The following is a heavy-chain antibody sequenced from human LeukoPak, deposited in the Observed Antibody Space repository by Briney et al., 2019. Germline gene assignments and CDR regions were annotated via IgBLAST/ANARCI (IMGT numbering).Heavy chain of an antibody. J-gene: IGHJ4*02. Sequence: GGSLRLSCAASGFTVSSNYMSWVRQAPGKGLEWVSVIYSGGSTYYAHSVKGRFTISRDNSKNTMYLQMNSLRAEDTAMYYCARSSSFDYWGQGTLVTVPS. CDR2: IYSGGST. CDR3: ARSSSFDY. D-gene: IGHD2-2*01. CDR1: GFTVSSNY. V-gene: IGHV3-53*01.